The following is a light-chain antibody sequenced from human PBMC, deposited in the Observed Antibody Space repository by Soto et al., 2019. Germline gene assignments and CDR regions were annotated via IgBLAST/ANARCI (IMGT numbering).Light chain of an antibody. J-gene: IGKJ2*01. V-gene: IGKV3-15*01. Sequence: EIVMTQSPDTLSVSPGERATLSCRASQSVSTNLAWYQQKPGQAPRLLIYGASTRATGIPARFSGSGSGTEFTLTISSLQSEDFAVYHCQQYNNWPYTFSQGTKLEIK. CDR1: QSVSTN. CDR3: QQYNNWPYT. CDR2: GAS.